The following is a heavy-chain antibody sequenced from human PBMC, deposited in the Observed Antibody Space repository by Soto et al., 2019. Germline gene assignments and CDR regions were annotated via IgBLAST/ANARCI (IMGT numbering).Heavy chain of an antibody. CDR3: ATGYSSSWPYFDY. CDR1: GGSISSSSYY. V-gene: IGHV4-39*01. Sequence: SETLSLTCTVSGGSISSSSYYWGWIRQPPGKGLEWIGSIYYSGSTYYNPSLKSRVTISVDTSKNQFSLKLSPVTAADTAVYYCATGYSSSWPYFDYWGQGTLVTVSS. D-gene: IGHD6-13*01. CDR2: IYYSGST. J-gene: IGHJ4*02.